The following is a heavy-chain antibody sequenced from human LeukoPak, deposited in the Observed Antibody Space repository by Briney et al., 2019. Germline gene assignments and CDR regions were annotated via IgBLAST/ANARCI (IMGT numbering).Heavy chain of an antibody. V-gene: IGHV3-23*01. CDR1: GFTSSSYA. D-gene: IGHD3-10*01. CDR3: AKGRGLFPSSNDY. CDR2: ITGSGAKT. J-gene: IGHJ4*02. Sequence: GGSLRVSCAASGFTSSSYAMSWVRQAPGKGLEWVSSITGSGAKTYYADSVKGRFTISRDDSKRILYLQMNSLRAEDTAVYYCAKGRGLFPSSNDYWGQGTLVTVSS.